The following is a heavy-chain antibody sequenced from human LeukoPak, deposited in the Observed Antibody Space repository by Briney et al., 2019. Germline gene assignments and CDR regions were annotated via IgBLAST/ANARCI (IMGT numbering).Heavy chain of an antibody. CDR1: GFSFTSYS. J-gene: IGHJ4*02. V-gene: IGHV3-30*03. CDR2: ISLDGSNR. CDR3: ARQGQQLSIPLDY. D-gene: IGHD6-13*01. Sequence: GGSLRLSCAASGFSFTSYSMHWVRQAPGKGLEWVAIISLDGSNRNYVDSVKGRFTISRDNAKNSLYLQMNSLRAEDTAVYYCARQGQQLSIPLDYWGQGTLVTVSS.